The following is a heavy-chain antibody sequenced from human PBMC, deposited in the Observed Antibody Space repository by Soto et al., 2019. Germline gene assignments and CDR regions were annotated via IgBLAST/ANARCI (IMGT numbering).Heavy chain of an antibody. V-gene: IGHV1-69*13. CDR2: IIPIFGTA. CDR1: GGTFSSYA. J-gene: IGHJ6*02. CDR3: ARTQDYDYVWGSYRWYYYYYGMDV. Sequence: SVKVSCKASGGTFSSYAISWVRQAPGQGLEWMGGIIPIFGTANYAQKFQGRVTITADESTSTAYMELSSLRSEDTAVYYCARTQDYDYVWGSYRWYYYYYGMDVWGQGTTVTVSS. D-gene: IGHD3-16*02.